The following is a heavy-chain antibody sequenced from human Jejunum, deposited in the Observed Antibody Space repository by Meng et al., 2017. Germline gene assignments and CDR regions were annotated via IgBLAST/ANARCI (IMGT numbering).Heavy chain of an antibody. CDR2: MRTGGSYT. J-gene: IGHJ3*02. Sequence: GESLKISCAASGFTFSGYVMGWVRQAPGKGLEWVSSMRTGGSYTYYVDSVKGRYTISRDNSMHTVYLQMNSLRADDTAVYYCAKGVMSGTRYVAFEIWGQGTTVTVSS. CDR3: AKGVMSGTRYVAFEI. CDR1: GFTFSGYV. D-gene: IGHD1-26*01. V-gene: IGHV3-23*01.